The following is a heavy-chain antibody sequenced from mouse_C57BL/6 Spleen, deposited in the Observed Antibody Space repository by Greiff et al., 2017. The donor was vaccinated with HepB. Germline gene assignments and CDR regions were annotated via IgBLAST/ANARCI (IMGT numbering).Heavy chain of an antibody. J-gene: IGHJ3*01. V-gene: IGHV1-50*01. CDR2: IDPSDSYT. D-gene: IGHD2-4*01. Sequence: QVQLQQPGAELVKPGASVKVSCKASGYTFTSYWMQWVKQRPGPGLEWIGEIDPSDSYTNYNHKFKGKATLTVDTSSSTAYMQRSSLTSEDSAVYDCASYYDYDGFAYWGQGTLVTVSA. CDR3: ASYYDYDGFAY. CDR1: GYTFTSYW.